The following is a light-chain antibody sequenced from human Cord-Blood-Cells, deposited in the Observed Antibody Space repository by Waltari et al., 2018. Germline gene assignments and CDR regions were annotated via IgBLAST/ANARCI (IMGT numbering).Light chain of an antibody. J-gene: IGLJ2*01. V-gene: IGLV7-46*01. Sequence: QAVVTQYPSLTVSPGGTVTLTSGHYPYWFQQKPGQSPRTLIYDTSNKQPWTPARFSGSLLGGKAALTLSGAQPEDEAEYYCLLSYSGVVFGGGTKLTVL. CDR3: LLSYSGVV. CDR1: SGHY. CDR2: DTS.